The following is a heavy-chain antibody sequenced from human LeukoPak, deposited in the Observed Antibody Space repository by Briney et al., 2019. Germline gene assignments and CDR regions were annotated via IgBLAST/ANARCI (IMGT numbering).Heavy chain of an antibody. CDR1: GGSISGYY. V-gene: IGHV4-59*01. CDR3: ARAAREDSSGWYRKAFDI. D-gene: IGHD6-19*01. CDR2: IYYSGST. J-gene: IGHJ3*02. Sequence: SETLSLTCTVSGGSISGYYWSWIRQPPGKGLEWIGYIYYSGSTNYNPSLKSRVTISVDTSKNQFSLKLSSVTAADTAVYYCARAAREDSSGWYRKAFDIWGQGTMVTASS.